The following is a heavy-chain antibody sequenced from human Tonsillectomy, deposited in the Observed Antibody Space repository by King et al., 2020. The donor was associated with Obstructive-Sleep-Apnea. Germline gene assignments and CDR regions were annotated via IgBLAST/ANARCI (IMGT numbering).Heavy chain of an antibody. CDR2: ISGSGGST. Sequence: VQLVESGGGLVQPGGSLRLSCAASGFTFSSYAVSWVRQAPGKGLEWVSAISGSGGSTYYADSVKGRFTISRDNSKNTLYLQMNSLRAEDTAVYYCAKDDVWSSGWYGDFDYWGQGTLVTVSS. J-gene: IGHJ4*02. CDR1: GFTFSSYA. V-gene: IGHV3-23*04. D-gene: IGHD6-19*01. CDR3: AKDDVWSSGWYGDFDY.